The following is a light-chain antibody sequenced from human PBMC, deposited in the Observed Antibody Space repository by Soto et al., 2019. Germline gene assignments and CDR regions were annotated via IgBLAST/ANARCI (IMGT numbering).Light chain of an antibody. CDR2: EAS. CDR1: QDIRNY. J-gene: IGKJ2*01. V-gene: IGKV1-33*01. Sequence: DIQMTQSPSSLSASVGDRVTITCQASQDIRNYLNWYQQKPGKAPKLLIYEASNLQTGVPSRFGGSGSGTDFTLTISSPQPEDIATYYCQQYETLPYTFGQGTKLEIK. CDR3: QQYETLPYT.